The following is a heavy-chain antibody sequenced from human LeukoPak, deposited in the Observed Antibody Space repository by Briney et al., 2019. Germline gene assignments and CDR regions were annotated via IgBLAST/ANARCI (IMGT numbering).Heavy chain of an antibody. V-gene: IGHV3-30-3*01. Sequence: AGGSLRLSCAASGFTFISYAMHWVRQAPGKGLEGVAVISYEGSNKYYADSVKGRFTISRDNSKNTLYLQMNSLRAEDTAVYYCAREATTVTTLRGDYYYGMDVWGQGTTVTVSS. CDR3: AREATTVTTLRGDYYYGMDV. CDR2: ISYEGSNK. D-gene: IGHD4-11*01. CDR1: GFTFISYA. J-gene: IGHJ6*02.